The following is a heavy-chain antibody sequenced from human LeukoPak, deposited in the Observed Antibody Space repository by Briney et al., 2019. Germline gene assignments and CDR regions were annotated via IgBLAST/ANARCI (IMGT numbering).Heavy chain of an antibody. Sequence: SETLSLTCTVSGGSISSSSYYWGWIRQPPGKGLEWIGSIYYSGSTYYNPSLKSRVTISVDTSKNQFSLKLSSVTAADTAVYYCARELYWYDFYYYYYYMDVWGKGTTVTVSS. V-gene: IGHV4-39*07. CDR3: ARELYWYDFYYYYYYMDV. CDR2: IYYSGST. D-gene: IGHD3-3*01. CDR1: GGSISSSSYY. J-gene: IGHJ6*03.